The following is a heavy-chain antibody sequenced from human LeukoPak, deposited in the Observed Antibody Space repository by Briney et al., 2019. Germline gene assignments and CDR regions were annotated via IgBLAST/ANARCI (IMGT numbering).Heavy chain of an antibody. CDR2: IIPIFGTA. CDR3: VRQIVGATFGFDY. D-gene: IGHD1-26*01. Sequence: SVKVSCKASGGTFSSYAISWVRQAPGQGLEWMGGIIPIFGTANYAQKFQGRVTMTRDTSTSTVYMELSGLRSEDTAVYYCVRQIVGATFGFDYWGQGTLVTVSS. V-gene: IGHV1-69*05. J-gene: IGHJ4*02. CDR1: GGTFSSYA.